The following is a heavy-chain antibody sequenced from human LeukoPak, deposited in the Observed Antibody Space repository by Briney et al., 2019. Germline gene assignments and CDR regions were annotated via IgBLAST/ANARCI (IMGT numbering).Heavy chain of an antibody. CDR2: IYYSGST. Sequence: SETLSLTCTVSGYSINSAFYWSWIRQPPGKGLEWIGYIYYSGSTNYNPSLKSRVTISADTSKNQFSLKLSSVTAADTAVYYCARQGDYVRGTYYYYMDVWGKGTTVTISS. CDR3: ARQGDYVRGTYYYYMDV. D-gene: IGHD4-17*01. J-gene: IGHJ6*03. CDR1: GYSINSAFY. V-gene: IGHV4-61*01.